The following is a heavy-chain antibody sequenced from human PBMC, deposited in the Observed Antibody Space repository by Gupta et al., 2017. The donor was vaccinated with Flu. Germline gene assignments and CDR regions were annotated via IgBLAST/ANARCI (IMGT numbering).Heavy chain of an antibody. CDR3: ARFLAGRPNTFDV. CDR1: GDSITGYW. J-gene: IGHJ3*01. CDR2: THSGAST. D-gene: IGHD3-10*01. V-gene: IGHV4-4*07. Sequence: QVQLQESGPRLVKPSETLSLTCGVSGDSITGYWRNWIRQPAGKELEWIGRTHSGASTDYNPSLKSRATLSIDTSKNHFSLRLTSVTAADTAVYFCARFLAGRPNTFDVWGQGILVTVSS.